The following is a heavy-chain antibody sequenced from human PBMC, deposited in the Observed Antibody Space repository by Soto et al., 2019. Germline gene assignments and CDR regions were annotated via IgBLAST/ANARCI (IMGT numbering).Heavy chain of an antibody. CDR2: IDDGGNT. J-gene: IGHJ6*02. CDR1: GFHVGVNY. Sequence: GGSLRLSCAGSGFHVGVNYMTWVRQAPGKGLEWLSVIDDGGNTMYADSVKGRFTISKDTSQNMIHLQMGSLRAEDTGLYFCARDRAINSRHYTYYNGLDVWGQGTMVTVSS. CDR3: ARDRAINSRHYTYYNGLDV. V-gene: IGHV3-66*01. D-gene: IGHD6-13*01.